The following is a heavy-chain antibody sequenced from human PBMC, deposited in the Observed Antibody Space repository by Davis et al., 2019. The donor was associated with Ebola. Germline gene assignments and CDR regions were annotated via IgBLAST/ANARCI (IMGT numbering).Heavy chain of an antibody. V-gene: IGHV4-59*12. J-gene: IGHJ5*02. Sequence: MPSETLSLTCTVSGGSISSYYWSWIRQPPGKGLEWIGYIYYSGSTNYNPSLKSRVTISVDTSKNQFSLKLSSVTAADTAVYYCARRSVGGNGWFDPWGQGTLVTVSS. D-gene: IGHD2-8*01. CDR2: IYYSGST. CDR1: GGSISSYY. CDR3: ARRSVGGNGWFDP.